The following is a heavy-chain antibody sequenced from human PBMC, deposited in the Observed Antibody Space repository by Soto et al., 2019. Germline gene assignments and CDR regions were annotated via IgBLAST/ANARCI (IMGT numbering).Heavy chain of an antibody. Sequence: GGSLRLSCATSGFIFSSYAMSWVRQVPGKGLEWVSGVIVRDGTTYYAETVRGRFTISRDNSENTLYLQMNNLRSEDTAVYYCAKDSTGGYGFFDHWGQGISVTVSS. D-gene: IGHD2-8*02. CDR2: VIVRDGTT. CDR3: AKDSTGGYGFFDH. J-gene: IGHJ4*02. V-gene: IGHV3-23*01. CDR1: GFIFSSYA.